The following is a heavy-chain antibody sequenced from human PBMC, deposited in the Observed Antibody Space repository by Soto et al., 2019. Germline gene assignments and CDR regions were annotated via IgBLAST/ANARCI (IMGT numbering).Heavy chain of an antibody. Sequence: ASVKVSCKASGYTFTSYAMHWVRQAPGQRLEWMGWTNAGNGNTKYSQKFQGRVTITRDTSASTAYMELSSLRSEDTAVYYCARGPSGSGSFDYWGQGTLVTASS. CDR2: TNAGNGNT. CDR1: GYTFTSYA. D-gene: IGHD3-10*01. CDR3: ARGPSGSGSFDY. J-gene: IGHJ4*02. V-gene: IGHV1-3*01.